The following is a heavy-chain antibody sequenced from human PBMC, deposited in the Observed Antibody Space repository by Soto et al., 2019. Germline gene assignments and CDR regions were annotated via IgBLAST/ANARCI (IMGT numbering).Heavy chain of an antibody. J-gene: IGHJ6*03. Sequence: QVQLQESGPGLVKPSETLSLTCTVSGGSISSYYWSWIRQPPGKGLEWIGYIYYSGSTNYNPSLKSRVTISVDTSKNQFSLKLSSVTAADTAVYYCARVHAVTTVVYYYYYMDVWGKGTTVTVSS. CDR1: GGSISSYY. CDR3: ARVHAVTTVVYYYYYMDV. V-gene: IGHV4-59*01. D-gene: IGHD4-17*01. CDR2: IYYSGST.